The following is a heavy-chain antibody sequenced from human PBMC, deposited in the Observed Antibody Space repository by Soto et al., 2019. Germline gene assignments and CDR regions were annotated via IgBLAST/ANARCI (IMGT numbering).Heavy chain of an antibody. CDR2: ISSSSSTI. CDR3: ARDYYGSGSYYNVLWFDP. CDR1: GFTFSSYX. J-gene: IGHJ5*02. V-gene: IGHV3-48*01. D-gene: IGHD3-10*01. Sequence: GGSLRLSCAASGFTFSSYXMNWVXQAPGKGLEWVSYISSSSSTIYYADSVKGRFTISRDNAKNSLYLQMNSLRAEDTAVYYCARDYYGSGSYYNVLWFDPWGQGTLVTVSS.